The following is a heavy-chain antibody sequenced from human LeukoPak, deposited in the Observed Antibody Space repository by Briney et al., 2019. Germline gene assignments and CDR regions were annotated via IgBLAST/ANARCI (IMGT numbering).Heavy chain of an antibody. J-gene: IGHJ4*02. CDR1: GGSISSSNW. CDR2: IYHSGST. D-gene: IGHD6-19*01. CDR3: ARAAEYSSGWYLFDY. V-gene: IGHV4-4*02. Sequence: PSETLSLTCAVSGGSISSSNWWSCVRQPPGKGLEWIGEIYHSGSTNYNPSLKSRVTISVDKSKNQFSLKLSSVTAADTAVYYCARAAEYSSGWYLFDYWGQGILVTVSA.